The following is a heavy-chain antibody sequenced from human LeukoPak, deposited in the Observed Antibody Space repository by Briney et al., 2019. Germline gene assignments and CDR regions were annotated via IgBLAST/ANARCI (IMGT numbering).Heavy chain of an antibody. CDR3: ARESDVCDPCSGGSCYYSSNFDY. CDR1: GGSISSSSYY. CDR2: IYYSGST. D-gene: IGHD2-15*01. J-gene: IGHJ4*02. V-gene: IGHV4-39*07. Sequence: SETLSLTCTVSGGSISSSSYYWGWICQPPGKGLEWIGSIYYSGSTNYNPSLKSRDPISVDTSKNQFSLKLSSVTAADTAVYYCARESDVCDPCSGGSCYYSSNFDYWGQGTLVTVSS.